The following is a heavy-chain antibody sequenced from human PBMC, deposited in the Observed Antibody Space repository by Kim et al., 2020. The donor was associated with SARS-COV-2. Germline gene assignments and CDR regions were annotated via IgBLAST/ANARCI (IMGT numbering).Heavy chain of an antibody. CDR3: AKAGYSSGWFLIDY. J-gene: IGHJ4*02. CDR2: ISGSGGST. D-gene: IGHD6-19*01. Sequence: GGSLRLSCAASGFTFSSYAMSWVRQAPGKGLEWVSAISGSGGSTYYADSVKGRFTISRDNSKNTLYLQMNSLRAEDTAVYYCAKAGYSSGWFLIDYWGQGTLVTVSS. CDR1: GFTFSSYA. V-gene: IGHV3-23*01.